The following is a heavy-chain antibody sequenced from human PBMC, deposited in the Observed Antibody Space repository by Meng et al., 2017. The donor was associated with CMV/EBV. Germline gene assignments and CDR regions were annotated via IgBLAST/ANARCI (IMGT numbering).Heavy chain of an antibody. J-gene: IGHJ4*02. V-gene: IGHV3-7*01. Sequence: GESLKISCAASGFTFSSYWMSWVRQAPGKGLEWVANIKQDGSEKYYVDSVKGRFTISRDNAKNSLYLQMNSLRAEDTAVYYCARYSNKRTPFGPRYYFDYWGQGTLVTVSS. CDR1: GFTFSSYW. CDR3: ARYSNKRTPFGPRYYFDY. D-gene: IGHD3-10*01. CDR2: IKQDGSEK.